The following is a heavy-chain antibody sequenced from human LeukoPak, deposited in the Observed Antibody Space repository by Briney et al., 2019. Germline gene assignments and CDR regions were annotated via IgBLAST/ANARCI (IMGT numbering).Heavy chain of an antibody. J-gene: IGHJ3*02. CDR1: GFTFSSYW. CDR3: ARVFGACSSTSCRWTDAFDI. D-gene: IGHD2-2*01. V-gene: IGHV3-74*01. Sequence: GGSLRLSCAASGFTFSSYWMHWVRQAPGEGLVWVSRINSDGSSTSYADSVKGRFTISRDNAKNTLYLQMNSLRAEDTAVYYCARVFGACSSTSCRWTDAFDIWGQGTMVTVSS. CDR2: INSDGSST.